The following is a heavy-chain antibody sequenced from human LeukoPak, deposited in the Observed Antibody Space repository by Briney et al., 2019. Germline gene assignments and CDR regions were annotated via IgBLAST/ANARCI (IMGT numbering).Heavy chain of an antibody. J-gene: IGHJ4*02. V-gene: IGHV3-23*01. CDR2: ISGSGGTT. Sequence: GGSLRLSCTASGFTFSGYAMSWVRQAPGKGLEWDSGISGSGGTTYYADSVKGRFTISRDNSKNTLYLQMNSLRAEDTAVYHCAKLLVVPSYFDNWGQGTLVTVSS. D-gene: IGHD2-2*01. CDR3: AKLLVVPSYFDN. CDR1: GFTFSGYA.